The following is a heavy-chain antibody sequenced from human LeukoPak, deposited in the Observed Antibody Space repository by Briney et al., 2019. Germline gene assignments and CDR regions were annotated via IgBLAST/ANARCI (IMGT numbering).Heavy chain of an antibody. CDR3: ASVVPAAKWYGMDV. CDR2: IYSGGST. CDR1: GFTVSSNY. D-gene: IGHD2-2*01. J-gene: IGHJ6*04. Sequence: GGSLRLSCAASGFTVSSNYMSWVRQAPGKGLEWVSVIYSGGSTYYADSVKGRFTISRDNSKNTLYLQMNSLRAEDTAEYYCASVVPAAKWYGMDVWGKGTPVTVSS. V-gene: IGHV3-53*01.